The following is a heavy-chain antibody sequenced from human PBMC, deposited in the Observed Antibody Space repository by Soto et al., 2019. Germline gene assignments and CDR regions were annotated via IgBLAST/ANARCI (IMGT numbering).Heavy chain of an antibody. CDR1: GGTFSSYT. D-gene: IGHD3-10*01. CDR2: IIPIFGTA. J-gene: IGHJ6*02. CDR3: AREGGSGNYRYYAMGV. V-gene: IGHV1-69*12. Sequence: QVQLVQSGAEVKKPGSSVKVSCKASGGTFSSYTITWVRQAPGQGLEWMGGIIPIFGTANYAQKFQGRVTITADESTSTAYMELSSLRSEDTAVYYCAREGGSGNYRYYAMGVWGQGTTVTVSS.